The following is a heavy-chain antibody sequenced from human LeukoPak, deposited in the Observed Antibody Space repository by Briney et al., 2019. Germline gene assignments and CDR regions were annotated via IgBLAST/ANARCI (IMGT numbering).Heavy chain of an antibody. V-gene: IGHV3-53*01. J-gene: IGHJ6*02. Sequence: GGSLRLSCSASGFTVSSNYMSWVRQAPGKGLEWVSVVYSGGSTYFADSVRSRFTISRDNSKNTLYLQMNSLRAGDTAVYYCARALQVAAPYGLDVWGQGTTVTVSS. CDR1: GFTVSSNY. CDR2: VYSGGST. CDR3: ARALQVAAPYGLDV. D-gene: IGHD6-6*01.